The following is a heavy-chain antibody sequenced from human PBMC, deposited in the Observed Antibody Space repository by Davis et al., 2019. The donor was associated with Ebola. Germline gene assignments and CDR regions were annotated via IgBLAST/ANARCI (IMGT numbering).Heavy chain of an antibody. Sequence: ASAMVSCKASAYTFTGYYMHWVRQAPGQGLEWMGWINPNSGGTNYAQKFQGWVTMTRDTSISTAYMELSSLRSEDTAVYYCARGRRTVTKRYFDLWGRGTLVTVSS. CDR1: AYTFTGYY. J-gene: IGHJ2*01. CDR3: ARGRRTVTKRYFDL. D-gene: IGHD4-17*01. V-gene: IGHV1-2*04. CDR2: INPNSGGT.